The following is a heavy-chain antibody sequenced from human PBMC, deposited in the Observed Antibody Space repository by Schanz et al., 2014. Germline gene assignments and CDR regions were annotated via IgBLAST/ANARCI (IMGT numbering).Heavy chain of an antibody. CDR3: ARAAGPVDY. Sequence: QVQLQESGPGLVKPSQTLSLTCAVSGGSISSGGYTWSWIRQPPGKGLEWIGYIYYSGSTYYNPSLKSGVTKTVDTSKTKSPLMLGSVTAADTAVYYCARAAGPVDYWGQGTLVTVSS. D-gene: IGHD6-13*01. V-gene: IGHV4-30-4*07. J-gene: IGHJ4*02. CDR2: IYYSGST. CDR1: GGSISSGGYT.